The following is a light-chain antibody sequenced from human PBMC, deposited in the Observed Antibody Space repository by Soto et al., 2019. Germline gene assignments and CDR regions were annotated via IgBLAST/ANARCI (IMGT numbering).Light chain of an antibody. V-gene: IGKV1-5*01. J-gene: IGKJ1*01. CDR3: QQYDSFSKT. CDR2: DAS. CDR1: QSIRSW. Sequence: DIQMTQSPPTLSASVGDRVTITCRASQSIRSWLAWYQQKPGKAPQLLIYDASNLESGVPSRFSGSGSGTEFTLTISSLQPDDFATYYCQQYDSFSKTFGRGTKVEVK.